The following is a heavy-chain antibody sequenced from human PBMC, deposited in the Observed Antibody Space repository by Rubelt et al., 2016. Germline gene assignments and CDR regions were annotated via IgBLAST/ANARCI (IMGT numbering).Heavy chain of an antibody. CDR1: GGSFSGYY. Sequence: QVQLQQWGAGLLKPWETLSLTCAVYGGSFSGYYCTWIRQPPGKGLEWIGEIHPSGSTSYNPALKSRVNQSADTSKNPFSLNLNSVTAADTAVDYCARGLDSTKTGADWGQGTLVTVSS. D-gene: IGHD3-10*01. CDR3: ARGLDSTKTGAD. CDR2: IHPSGST. V-gene: IGHV4-34*01. J-gene: IGHJ4*02.